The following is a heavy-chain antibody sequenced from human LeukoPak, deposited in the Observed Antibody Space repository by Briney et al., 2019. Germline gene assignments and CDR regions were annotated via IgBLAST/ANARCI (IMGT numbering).Heavy chain of an antibody. CDR2: INPNSGGT. CDR1: GYTFTGYY. D-gene: IGHD3-10*01. J-gene: IGHJ4*02. Sequence: ASVKVSCKASGYTFTGYYMHWVRQAPGQGLEWMGWINPNSGGTNYAQKFQGRVTMTRDTSISTAYMELSWLRSDDTAVYYCAREVILWFGEPYYFDYWGQGTLVTVSS. CDR3: AREVILWFGEPYYFDY. V-gene: IGHV1-2*02.